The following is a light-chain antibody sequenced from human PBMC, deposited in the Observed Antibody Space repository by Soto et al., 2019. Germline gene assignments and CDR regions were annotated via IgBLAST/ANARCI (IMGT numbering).Light chain of an antibody. J-gene: IGKJ3*01. Sequence: EIVLTQSPATLSLSPRERATLSCRASQSVSRYLAWYRQRPGQAPRLLISDISNRATGIPARFSGSGSGTDFTLTISSLESEDFAMYYCQHRTNWPPIFTFGPGTRVDIK. CDR2: DIS. CDR1: QSVSRY. V-gene: IGKV3-11*01. CDR3: QHRTNWPPIFT.